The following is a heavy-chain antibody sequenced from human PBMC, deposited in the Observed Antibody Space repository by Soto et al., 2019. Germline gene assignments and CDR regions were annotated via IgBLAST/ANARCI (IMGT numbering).Heavy chain of an antibody. D-gene: IGHD6-13*01. CDR2: ISSGSKYI. V-gene: IGHV3-21*01. CDR1: GFTFSTYS. J-gene: IGHJ4*02. Sequence: GGSLRLSCAASGFTFSTYSINWVRQAPGKGLEWVSSISSGSKYIYYADSVKGRFTVSRDNAKNLLYLQMNSLRAEDTAVYYCARGPLKIAPGTGKAHFDYWGQGTPVTVSS. CDR3: ARGPLKIAPGTGKAHFDY.